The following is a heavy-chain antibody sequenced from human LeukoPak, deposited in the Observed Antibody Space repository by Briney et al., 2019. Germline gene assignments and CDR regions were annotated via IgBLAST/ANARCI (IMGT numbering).Heavy chain of an antibody. CDR1: GFTFSRYE. J-gene: IGHJ4*02. V-gene: IGHV3-48*03. CDR2: ISGSGSTI. Sequence: GGSLRLSCAASGFTFSRYEMNWVRQAPGKGLEWVSYISGSGSTIYYADSVKGRFTISRDNAKNSLYLQMNSLRAEDTAVYYGATDTLLFSFDYWGQGTLVTVSS. D-gene: IGHD1-26*01. CDR3: ATDTLLFSFDY.